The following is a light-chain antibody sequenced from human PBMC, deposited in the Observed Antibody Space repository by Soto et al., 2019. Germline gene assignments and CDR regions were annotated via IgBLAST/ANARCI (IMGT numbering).Light chain of an antibody. Sequence: EVVLTQSPGTVSLSPGESATLSCRASQSVSSNYLAWYQQKPGQAPRLLIYGVSTRATVIPDRFSGSGSGTDFSLTIRRLEPEDFALYYCQQYFTSPLTFGGGTKVDIK. V-gene: IGKV3-20*01. CDR3: QQYFTSPLT. J-gene: IGKJ4*01. CDR2: GVS. CDR1: QSVSSNY.